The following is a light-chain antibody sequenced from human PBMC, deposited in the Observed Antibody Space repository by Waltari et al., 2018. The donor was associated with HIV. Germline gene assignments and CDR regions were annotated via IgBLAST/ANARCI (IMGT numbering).Light chain of an antibody. CDR1: QSLITY. CDR3: QQTFSPPRR. Sequence: DINMTQSPSSLSASVGDRVPITCRARQSLITYLHWYHLSPGKAPTLLIFGASTLHDGVTSRFSGSGPETDCALAIGGRRREDSGTYCCQQTFSPPRRFGPGT. V-gene: IGKV1-39*01. J-gene: IGKJ2*01. CDR2: GAS.